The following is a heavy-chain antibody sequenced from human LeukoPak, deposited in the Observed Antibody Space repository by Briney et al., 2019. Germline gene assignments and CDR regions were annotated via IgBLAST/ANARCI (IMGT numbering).Heavy chain of an antibody. CDR3: ARVRFCNSAGCYSFFDF. J-gene: IGHJ4*02. CDR1: GFTFSDYY. D-gene: IGHD2-2*01. V-gene: IGHV3-74*01. CDR2: VSGDGSKT. Sequence: PGGSLRLSCAASGFTFSDYYMHWGRQTPGKGLVWVSRVSGDGSKTDYADSVKGRFTNSRDNARNTLYLQMNSLRDEDTAVYYCARVRFCNSAGCYSFFDFWGQGTLVTVSS.